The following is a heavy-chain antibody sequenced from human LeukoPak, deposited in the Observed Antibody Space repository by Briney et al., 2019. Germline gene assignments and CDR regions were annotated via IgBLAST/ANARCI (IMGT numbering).Heavy chain of an antibody. CDR3: AREGVRGEYYFDY. Sequence: ASMKVSCKASGGTFSSYAISWVRQAPGQGLEWMGGIIPIFGTANYAQKFQGRVTITADESTSTAYMELSSLRSEDTAVYYCAREGVRGEYYFDYWGQGTLVTVSS. D-gene: IGHD3-10*01. J-gene: IGHJ4*02. CDR1: GGTFSSYA. CDR2: IIPIFGTA. V-gene: IGHV1-69*13.